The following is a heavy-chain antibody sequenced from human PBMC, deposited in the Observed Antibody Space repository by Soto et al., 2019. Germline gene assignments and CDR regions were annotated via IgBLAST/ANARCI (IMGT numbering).Heavy chain of an antibody. J-gene: IGHJ4*02. CDR3: QGGSKEYYFDY. D-gene: IGHD3-10*01. Sequence: GGSLRLSCAASGFTFSSYAMSWVRQAPGKGLEWVSAISGSGGSTYYADSVKGRFTISRDNSKNTLYLQMNSLRAEDTAVYYSQGGSKEYYFDYWGQGTLVTVSS. CDR1: GFTFSSYA. V-gene: IGHV3-23*01. CDR2: ISGSGGST.